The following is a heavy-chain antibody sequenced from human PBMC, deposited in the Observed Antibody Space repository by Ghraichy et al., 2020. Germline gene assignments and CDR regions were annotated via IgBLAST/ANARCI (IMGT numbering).Heavy chain of an antibody. J-gene: IGHJ4*02. D-gene: IGHD3-10*01. CDR1: GVSISSKSYY. Sequence: SQTLSLTCIVSGVSISSKSYYWGWVRQPPAKGLEWIGSSYHSGSTYYKPSLEGRINVSVDKSKNHFSLTLTSVTAADTAVYYCARQGYYGSGTYYIFEDWGQGILVTVSS. V-gene: IGHV4-39*01. CDR3: ARQGYYGSGTYYIFED. CDR2: SYHSGST.